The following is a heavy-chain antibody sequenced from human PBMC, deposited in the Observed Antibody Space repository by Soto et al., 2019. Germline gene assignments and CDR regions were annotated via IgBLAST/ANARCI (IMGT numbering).Heavy chain of an antibody. Sequence: EVQLVESGGGLVKPGGSLRLSCAASGFTFSSYSMNWVRQAPGKGLEWVSSISSSSSYIYYADSVKGRFTISRDNAKNSLYLQMNSLRAEDTAVYYCAREVAGAAAGMYWGQGTLVTVSS. J-gene: IGHJ4*02. D-gene: IGHD6-13*01. CDR3: AREVAGAAAGMY. V-gene: IGHV3-21*01. CDR1: GFTFSSYS. CDR2: ISSSSSYI.